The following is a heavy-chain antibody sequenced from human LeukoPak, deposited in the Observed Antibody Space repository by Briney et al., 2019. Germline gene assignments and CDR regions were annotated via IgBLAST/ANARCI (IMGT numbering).Heavy chain of an antibody. V-gene: IGHV1-46*01. CDR3: VGGHYDILTGYTPGGMDV. Sequence: ASVKVSCKASGYTFTSYYMHWVRQAPGQGLEWMGIINPSGGSTSYAQKFQGRVTMTRDTSTSTAYMELSSLRSEDTAVYYCVGGHYDILTGYTPGGMDVWGKGTTVTVSS. CDR2: INPSGGST. J-gene: IGHJ6*04. CDR1: GYTFTSYY. D-gene: IGHD3-9*01.